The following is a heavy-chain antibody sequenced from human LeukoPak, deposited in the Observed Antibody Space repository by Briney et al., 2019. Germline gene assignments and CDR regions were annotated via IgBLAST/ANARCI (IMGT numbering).Heavy chain of an antibody. CDR3: SRSIGYEYTMDV. CDR1: GFSFSNYY. D-gene: IGHD5-12*01. Sequence: PGGSLRLSCVASGFSFSNYYMSWIRQAPGRGLEWISYISGSGSDLYYEDSVKGRFTISRDNTNNSLYLQKNSLRAEDTAVYYCSRSIGYEYTMDVWGQGTTVTVSS. J-gene: IGHJ6*02. CDR2: ISGSGSDL. V-gene: IGHV3-11*01.